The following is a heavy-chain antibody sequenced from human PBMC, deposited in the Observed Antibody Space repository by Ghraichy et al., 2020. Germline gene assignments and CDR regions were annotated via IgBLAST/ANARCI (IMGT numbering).Heavy chain of an antibody. CDR2: ISSSGSTI. J-gene: IGHJ6*02. CDR3: ARDKYYDSSGYSYYYYGMDV. CDR1: GFTFSDYY. Sequence: VGSLRLSCAASGFTFSDYYMSWIRQAPGKGLEWVSYISSSGSTIYYADSVKGRFTISRDNAKNSLYLQMNSLRAEDTAVYYCARDKYYDSSGYSYYYYGMDVWVQGTTVTVSS. D-gene: IGHD3-22*01. V-gene: IGHV3-11*01.